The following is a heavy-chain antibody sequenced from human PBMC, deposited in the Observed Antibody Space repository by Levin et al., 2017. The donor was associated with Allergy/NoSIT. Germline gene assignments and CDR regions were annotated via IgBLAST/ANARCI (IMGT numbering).Heavy chain of an antibody. CDR3: AREDCSSTSCYFYYYYGMDV. CDR1: GFTFSSYA. V-gene: IGHV3-30-3*01. J-gene: IGHJ6*02. Sequence: GESLKISCAASGFTFSSYAMHWVRQAPGKGLEWVAVISYDGSNKYYADSVKGRFTISRDNSKNTLYLQMNSLRAEDTAVYYCAREDCSSTSCYFYYYYGMDVWGQGTTVTVSS. D-gene: IGHD2-2*01. CDR2: ISYDGSNK.